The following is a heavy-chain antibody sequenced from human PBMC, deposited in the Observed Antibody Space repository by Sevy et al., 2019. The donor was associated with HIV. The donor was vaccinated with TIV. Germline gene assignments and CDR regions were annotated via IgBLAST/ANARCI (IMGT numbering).Heavy chain of an antibody. CDR1: GFTFSTYS. V-gene: IGHV3-21*01. J-gene: IGHJ5*02. Sequence: ETLRLSCADSGFTFSTYSMNWVRQGPGKGLEWVSSISSSSNYIYYADSVKGRFTISRDNSKNTLYLQMNSLRAEDTAVYYCARDRIRDDIVVVPAAISWWFDPWGQGTLVTVSS. CDR2: ISSSSNYI. D-gene: IGHD2-2*01. CDR3: ARDRIRDDIVVVPAAISWWFDP.